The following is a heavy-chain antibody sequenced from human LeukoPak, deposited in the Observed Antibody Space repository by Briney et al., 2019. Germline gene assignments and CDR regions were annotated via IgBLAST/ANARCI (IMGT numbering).Heavy chain of an antibody. J-gene: IGHJ4*02. Sequence: GGFLRLSCAASGFPFSAYSMNWVRQAPGKGLEWVSSISGSSSYMFYADSVKGRFTISRDNAKNSLYLQMNSLRAEDTAVYYCAKAYYDSSGYSYYFDYWGQGTLVTVSS. CDR2: ISGSSSYM. CDR1: GFPFSAYS. V-gene: IGHV3-21*01. D-gene: IGHD3-22*01. CDR3: AKAYYDSSGYSYYFDY.